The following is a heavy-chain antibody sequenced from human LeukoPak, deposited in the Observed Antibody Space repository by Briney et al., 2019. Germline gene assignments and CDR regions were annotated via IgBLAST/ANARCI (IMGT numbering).Heavy chain of an antibody. D-gene: IGHD1-26*01. CDR2: INPNSGGT. Sequence: ASVKVSCKTSGYTFTGYYMHWVRQAPGQGLEWMGRINPNSGGTNYAQKFQGRGTMTRDTSISTAYMELNRLTSDDTAVYYCARYSGSYYWFDPWGQGTLVTVSS. CDR1: GYTFTGYY. J-gene: IGHJ5*02. V-gene: IGHV1-2*06. CDR3: ARYSGSYYWFDP.